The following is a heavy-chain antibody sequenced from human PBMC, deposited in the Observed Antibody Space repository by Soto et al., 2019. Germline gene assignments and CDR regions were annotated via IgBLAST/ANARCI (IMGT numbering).Heavy chain of an antibody. V-gene: IGHV1-58*01. CDR2: IVVGSGNT. Sequence: QVPLVQSGPEVKKSGTSVKVSCKASGFTFKTSAVQWVRQTRGRRLEWIGWIVVGSGNTNYAQKFQERVTITRDMFTSPVYMDLSSVTSEDTAVYYCTASPVLRHFEPPDYWGQGTLVTVSP. D-gene: IGHD3-9*01. J-gene: IGHJ4*02. CDR3: TASPVLRHFEPPDY. CDR1: GFTFKTSA.